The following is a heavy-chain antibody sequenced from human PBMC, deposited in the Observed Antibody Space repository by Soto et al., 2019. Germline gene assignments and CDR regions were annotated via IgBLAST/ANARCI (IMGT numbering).Heavy chain of an antibody. Sequence: SETLSLTCTVSGGSISSGDYYWSWIRQPPGKGLEWIGYIYYSGSTYYNPSLKSRVTISVDTSKNQFSLKLSSVTAADTAVYYCARVRSDRYGYTDYWGQGTLVTVSS. J-gene: IGHJ4*02. V-gene: IGHV4-30-4*01. CDR1: GGSISSGDYY. D-gene: IGHD5-18*01. CDR2: IYYSGST. CDR3: ARVRSDRYGYTDY.